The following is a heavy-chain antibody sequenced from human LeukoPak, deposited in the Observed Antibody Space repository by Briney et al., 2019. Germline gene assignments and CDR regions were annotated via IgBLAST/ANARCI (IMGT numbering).Heavy chain of an antibody. D-gene: IGHD5-24*01. CDR3: ARVATSNWGAFDI. J-gene: IGHJ3*02. V-gene: IGHV1-18*01. CDR1: GYAFTSYP. CDR2: ISAYNGNT. Sequence: ASVKVSCKASGYAFTSYPIHWVRQAPGQGLEWMGWISAYNGNTNYAQKLQGRVTMTTDTSTSTAYMELRSLRSDDTAVYYCARVATSNWGAFDIWGQGTMVTVSS.